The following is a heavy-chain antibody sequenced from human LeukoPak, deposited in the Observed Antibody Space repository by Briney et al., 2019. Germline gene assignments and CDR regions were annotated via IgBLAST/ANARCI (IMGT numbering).Heavy chain of an antibody. CDR3: ARDHGDGYNYFDY. CDR1: GFTFSDYY. CDR2: ISSSGSTI. Sequence: GGSLRLSCAASGFTFSDYYMSWIRKAPGKGLERVSYISSSGSTIYYADSVKGRFTISRDNAKNSLYLQMNSLRAEDTAVYYCARDHGDGYNYFDYWGQGTLVTVSS. J-gene: IGHJ4*02. V-gene: IGHV3-11*01. D-gene: IGHD5-24*01.